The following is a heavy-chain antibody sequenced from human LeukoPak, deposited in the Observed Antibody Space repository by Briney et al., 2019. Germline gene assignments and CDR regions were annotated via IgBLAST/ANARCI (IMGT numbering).Heavy chain of an antibody. CDR2: IYHSGST. CDR1: GYSISSGYY. J-gene: IGHJ4*02. V-gene: IGHV4-38-2*01. CDR3: ARLAYSSGCR. D-gene: IGHD6-19*01. Sequence: PSETLSLTCGVSGYSISSGYYWGWIRQPPGKGLEWIGSIYHSGSTYYNPSLKSRVTISIDTSKNQFSLKLSSVTAADTAVYYCARLAYSSGCRWGQRTLVTVSS.